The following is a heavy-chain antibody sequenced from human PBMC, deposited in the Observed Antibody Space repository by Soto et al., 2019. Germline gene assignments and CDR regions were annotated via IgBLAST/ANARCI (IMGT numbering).Heavy chain of an antibody. CDR2: SKSKTAGGTT. CDR1: GFTFSNAW. CDR3: VSEVSGAFHI. Sequence: GGSLRLSCAASGFTFSNAWMNWVRQTPGKGLEWVGLSKSKTAGGTTDYTAPVKGRFTISRDDSENTLYLQMNSLKVEDTALYYCVSEVSGAFHIWGQGTMVTVSS. V-gene: IGHV3-15*01. D-gene: IGHD6-25*01. J-gene: IGHJ3*02.